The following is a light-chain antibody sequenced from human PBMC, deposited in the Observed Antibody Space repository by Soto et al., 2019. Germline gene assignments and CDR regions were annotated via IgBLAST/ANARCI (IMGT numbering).Light chain of an antibody. CDR3: QSFDSSLSGWRV. CDR2: GNS. Sequence: QSVLTQPPSVSGAPGQRVTISCTGSSSNIGAGYDVHWYQQLPGTAPKLLIYGNSNRPSGVPDRFSGSKSGTSASLAITGLHAEDEAEDYCQSFDSSLSGWRVFGGGTKLTVL. V-gene: IGLV1-40*01. J-gene: IGLJ3*02. CDR1: SSNIGAGYD.